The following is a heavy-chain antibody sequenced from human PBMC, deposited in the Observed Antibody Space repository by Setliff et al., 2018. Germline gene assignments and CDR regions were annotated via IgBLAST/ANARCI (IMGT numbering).Heavy chain of an antibody. Sequence: TLSLTCSVSGDFMSSHLYFWSWIRQPAGKGLEWIGDIYIRGIINYNPSLKSRTTISIDTSKTQFSLILSSVTAADTAMYFCARGRVDSGSYNDLGYFDDWGKGTLGTVS. CDR2: IYIRGII. CDR3: ARGRVDSGSYNDLGYFDD. CDR1: GDFMSSHLYF. J-gene: IGHJ4*02. V-gene: IGHV4-61*09. D-gene: IGHD1-26*01.